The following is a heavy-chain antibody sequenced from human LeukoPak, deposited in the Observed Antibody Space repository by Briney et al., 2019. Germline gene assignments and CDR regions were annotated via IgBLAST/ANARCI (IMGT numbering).Heavy chain of an antibody. Sequence: ASVKVSCKASGYTFTSYGISWVRQAPGQGLEWMGWISAYNGNTNYAQELQGRVTMTTDTSTGTAYMELRSLRSDDTAVYYCARDGFPSYYYDSSGYPLFDYWGQGTLVTVSS. D-gene: IGHD3-22*01. CDR3: ARDGFPSYYYDSSGYPLFDY. J-gene: IGHJ4*02. CDR2: ISAYNGNT. V-gene: IGHV1-18*01. CDR1: GYTFTSYG.